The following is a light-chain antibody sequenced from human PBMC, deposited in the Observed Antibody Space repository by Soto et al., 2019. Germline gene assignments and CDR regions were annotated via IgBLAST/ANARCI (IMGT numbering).Light chain of an antibody. Sequence: DIQMTQSPSTLSASVGDRVTITCRASQGISSYLAWYQQKPGKAPKLLIYAASTLQSGVPSRFSGSGSGTEFTLTISSLQPEDFATYYCQQSYSTPITFGQGTRLEIK. CDR3: QQSYSTPIT. CDR2: AAS. V-gene: IGKV1-39*01. CDR1: QGISSY. J-gene: IGKJ5*01.